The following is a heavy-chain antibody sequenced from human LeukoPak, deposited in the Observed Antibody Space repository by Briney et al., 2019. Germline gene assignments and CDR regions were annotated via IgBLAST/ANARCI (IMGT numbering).Heavy chain of an antibody. CDR3: ARDQGGNGHYAN. CDR1: GYTFTGNY. V-gene: IGHV1-2*02. J-gene: IGHJ4*02. CDR2: INPHSGGT. D-gene: IGHD4-17*01. Sequence: ASVKVSCEASGYTFTGNYMHWVRPAPGQGVEWMGWINPHSGGTNYAQKFQGRVTVTRDTSISTAYMELSRLRSDDTAVYYCARDQGGNGHYANWGQGTLVTVSS.